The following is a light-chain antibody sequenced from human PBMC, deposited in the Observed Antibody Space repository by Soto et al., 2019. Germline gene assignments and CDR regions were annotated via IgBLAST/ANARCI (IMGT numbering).Light chain of an antibody. CDR3: QQSYTTPRT. V-gene: IGKV1-39*01. J-gene: IGKJ2*01. Sequence: DIPMTQSPSSLSASVGDRVTITCRASQSISYFLNWYQHKPGTAPKLLIYAASTLESGVPSRFTGGGSGTDFTLTISRLQPDDFATYYCQQSYTTPRTFGLGTKLEI. CDR1: QSISYF. CDR2: AAS.